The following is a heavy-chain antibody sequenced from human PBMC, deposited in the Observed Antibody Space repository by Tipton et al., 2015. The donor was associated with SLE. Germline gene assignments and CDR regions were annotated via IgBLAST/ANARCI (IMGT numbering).Heavy chain of an antibody. V-gene: IGHV4-31*03. D-gene: IGHD3-3*01. Sequence: RSLRLSCTVSGGSISGGGYYWNWIRQYPGRGLEWIGYIYDSGNAFHNPSLKSRVIMSLDSSTNQFSMSLSSVTAADTALYYCARGTATNFDFRSGPKTYGMDVWGQGTTVTVSS. J-gene: IGHJ6*02. CDR1: GGSISGGGYY. CDR2: IYDSGNA. CDR3: ARGTATNFDFRSGPKTYGMDV.